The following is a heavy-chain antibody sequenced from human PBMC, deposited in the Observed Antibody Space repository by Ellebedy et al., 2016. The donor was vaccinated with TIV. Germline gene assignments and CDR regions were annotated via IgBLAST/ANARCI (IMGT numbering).Heavy chain of an antibody. Sequence: ASVKVSCXASGYTFTSYAMHWVRQAPGQRLEWMGWINAGNGNTKYSQKFQGRVTITRDTSASTAYMELSSLRSEDTAVYYCASRFCSSTSCYDGTRFDYWGQGTLVTVSS. CDR3: ASRFCSSTSCYDGTRFDY. CDR1: GYTFTSYA. V-gene: IGHV1-3*01. CDR2: INAGNGNT. D-gene: IGHD2-2*01. J-gene: IGHJ4*02.